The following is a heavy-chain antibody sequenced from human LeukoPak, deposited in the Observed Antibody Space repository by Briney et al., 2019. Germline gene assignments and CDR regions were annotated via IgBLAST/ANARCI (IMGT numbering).Heavy chain of an antibody. CDR1: GGTFSSYA. V-gene: IGHV1-69*13. J-gene: IGHJ4*02. CDR3: AISTKRGYSYGFDY. Sequence: EASVKVSCKASGGTFSSYAISWVRQAPGQGLEWMGGIIPIFGTANYAQKFQGRVTITADESTSTAYMELSNLRSEDTAVYYCAISTKRGYSYGFDYWGQGTLVTVSS. CDR2: IIPIFGTA. D-gene: IGHD5-18*01.